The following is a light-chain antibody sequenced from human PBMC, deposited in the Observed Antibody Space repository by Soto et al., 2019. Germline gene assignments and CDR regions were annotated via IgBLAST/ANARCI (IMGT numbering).Light chain of an antibody. CDR3: MQALQTPRT. J-gene: IGKJ1*01. Sequence: DIVMTQSPLSLPVTPGEPASISCRSSQSLLHSNGYNYLDWYLQKPGQSPQLLIYLGSSRASGVPDRFTGSGSGTDFTLKIRRVEAEDVGVYYCMQALQTPRTFGRGTKVDIK. V-gene: IGKV2-28*01. CDR2: LGS. CDR1: QSLLHSNGYNY.